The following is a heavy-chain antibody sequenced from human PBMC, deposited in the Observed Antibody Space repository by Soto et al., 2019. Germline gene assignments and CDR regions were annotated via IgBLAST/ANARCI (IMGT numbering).Heavy chain of an antibody. CDR3: ANDVMGSPDY. V-gene: IGHV3-30*18. CDR1: GFNFSTYG. D-gene: IGHD2-8*01. J-gene: IGHJ4*02. CDR2: ISYDRGEK. Sequence: QVQLVESGGGVVQPGRSLRLSCAASGFNFSTYGVHWVRQAPGKGLEWVGVISYDRGEKYYADSVKGRFTISRDNSKDTLYLQMHSLRPEDTAVYYCANDVMGSPDYWGQGTLVTVSS.